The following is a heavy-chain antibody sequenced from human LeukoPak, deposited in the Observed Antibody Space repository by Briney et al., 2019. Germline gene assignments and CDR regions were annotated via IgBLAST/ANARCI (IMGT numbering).Heavy chain of an antibody. CDR2: IYNTGRT. V-gene: IGHV4-59*08. CDR1: GGSISNYY. CDR3: ARQGELAIDY. J-gene: IGHJ4*02. Sequence: SETLSLTCTVSGGSISNYYWSWIRQSPGKGLEWIGFIYNTGRTNYNPSLQSRVTMSIDTSKNQFSLKLSSVTAADTAVYYCARQGELAIDYWGQGTLVTVSS. D-gene: IGHD1-26*01.